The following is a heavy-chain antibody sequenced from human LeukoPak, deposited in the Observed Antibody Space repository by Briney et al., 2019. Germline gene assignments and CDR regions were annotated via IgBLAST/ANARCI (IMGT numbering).Heavy chain of an antibody. V-gene: IGHV3-74*01. CDR3: ARCRYGDSYPDY. J-gene: IGHJ4*02. CDR2: INSDGSSR. Sequence: GGSLRLSCAASGFTFSSYWMHWVRQAPEKGLVWVPRINSDGSSRSYADSVKGRFTISRDNAKNTLYLQMNSLRAEDTAVYYCARCRYGDSYPDYWGQGTLVTVSS. D-gene: IGHD2-21*01. CDR1: GFTFSSYW.